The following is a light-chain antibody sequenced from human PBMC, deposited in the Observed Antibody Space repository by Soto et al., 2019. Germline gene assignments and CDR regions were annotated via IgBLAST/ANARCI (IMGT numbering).Light chain of an antibody. CDR2: GAS. CDR1: QSVSSSY. CDR3: QQYSSAPPYT. J-gene: IGKJ2*01. Sequence: EIGLTQSPGTLSLSPGERATLSCRALQSVSSSYLAWYQQKAGQAPGLLIYGASSRATILPDRFSGSGSGTGFTLTISRLESEEFAVYYFQQYSSAPPYTFGQGTNPETK. V-gene: IGKV3-20*01.